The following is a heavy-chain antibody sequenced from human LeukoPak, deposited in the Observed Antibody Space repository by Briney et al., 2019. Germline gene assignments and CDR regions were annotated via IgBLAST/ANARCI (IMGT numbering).Heavy chain of an antibody. CDR3: ARDGITMIVVVISDAFDI. D-gene: IGHD3-22*01. Sequence: GASVKVSCKASGYTFTSYGISWVRQAPGQGLEWMGWISAYNGNTNYAQKLQGRVTVTTDTSTSTAYMELRSLRSDDTAVYYCARDGITMIVVVISDAFDIWGQGTMGTVSS. V-gene: IGHV1-18*01. CDR2: ISAYNGNT. J-gene: IGHJ3*02. CDR1: GYTFTSYG.